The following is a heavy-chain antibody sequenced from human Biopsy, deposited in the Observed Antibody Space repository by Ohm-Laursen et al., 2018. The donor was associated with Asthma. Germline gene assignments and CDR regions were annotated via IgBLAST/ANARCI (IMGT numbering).Heavy chain of an antibody. J-gene: IGHJ6*02. Sequence: GTLSLTCAVSGGSISSGGYYWSWIRQPPGKGLEWIGEINHSGSTNYNPSLKSRVTISVDTSKNQFSLKLSSVTAADTAVYYCARITNDRIAAAGRYHYYGMDVWGQGTTVTVSS. D-gene: IGHD6-13*01. CDR3: ARITNDRIAAAGRYHYYGMDV. CDR2: INHSGST. CDR1: GGSISSGGYY. V-gene: IGHV4-34*01.